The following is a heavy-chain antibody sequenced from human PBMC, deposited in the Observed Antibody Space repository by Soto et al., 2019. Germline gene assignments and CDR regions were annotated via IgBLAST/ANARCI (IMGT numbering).Heavy chain of an antibody. V-gene: IGHV1-18*01. J-gene: IGHJ5*02. CDR2: ISAYNGNT. D-gene: IGHD3-9*01. Sequence: QVQLVQSGAEVKKPGASVKVSCKASGYTFTSYGISWVRQAPGQELAWMGWISAYNGNTNYAQKLQGRVTMTTDTSTSTAYMELRILRSDDTAVYYCASVFLVTRFNWFDPWGQGTLVTVSS. CDR1: GYTFTSYG. CDR3: ASVFLVTRFNWFDP.